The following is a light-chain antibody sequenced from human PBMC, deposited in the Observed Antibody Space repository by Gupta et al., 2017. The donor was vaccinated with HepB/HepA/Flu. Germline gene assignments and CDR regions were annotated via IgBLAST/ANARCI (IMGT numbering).Light chain of an antibody. CDR2: DAS. Sequence: EIVLTQSPATLSLSPGERATLSCRASQNIFTYLAWYQQKPGQAPRLLIYDASHRATGVPARFGGSGSGTYFTLTISSLEPEDVAVYFCQQRRNWPSFGGGTKVKIK. CDR3: QQRRNWPS. CDR1: QNIFTY. J-gene: IGKJ4*01. V-gene: IGKV3-11*01.